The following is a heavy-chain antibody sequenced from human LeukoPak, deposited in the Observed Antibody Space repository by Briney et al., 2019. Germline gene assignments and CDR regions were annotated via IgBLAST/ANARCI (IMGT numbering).Heavy chain of an antibody. D-gene: IGHD3-22*01. J-gene: IGHJ4*02. CDR3: AKERSSGVYRLFDY. CDR1: GFTFSTYA. V-gene: IGHV3-23*01. CDR2: ISGSGDKT. Sequence: GGSLTLSCAASGFTFSTYAMNWLRQAPEKALEWVSGISGSGDKTYYTDSVKGRFTISRDNSKGTLYLQMNSLRAEDTAVYYCAKERSSGVYRLFDYWGQGTLVTVSS.